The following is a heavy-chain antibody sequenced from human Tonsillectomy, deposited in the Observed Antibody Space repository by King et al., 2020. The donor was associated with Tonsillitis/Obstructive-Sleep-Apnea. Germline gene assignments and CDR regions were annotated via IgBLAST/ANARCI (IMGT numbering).Heavy chain of an antibody. V-gene: IGHV4-4*02. CDR3: ARGDYGDYYGHGRFFYYDY. CDR1: GDSISTNNW. CDR2: IYHSGST. D-gene: IGHD4-17*01. J-gene: IGHJ4*02. Sequence: QLPLQESGPGLVKPSGTLSLTCGVSGDSISTNNWWSWVRQPPGKGLEWIGEIYHSGSTNVNPSLKSRVSISLDKSKNQFSLTLSSVTAADTAVYYCARGDYGDYYGHGRFFYYDYWGQGTLVIVSS.